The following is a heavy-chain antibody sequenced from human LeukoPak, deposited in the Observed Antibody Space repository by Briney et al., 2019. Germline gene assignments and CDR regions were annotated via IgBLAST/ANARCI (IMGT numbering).Heavy chain of an antibody. CDR1: GFTFSSYA. V-gene: IGHV3-23*01. CDR3: AKERAPLGYCSSTSCPFDY. D-gene: IGHD2-2*01. J-gene: IGHJ4*02. Sequence: PGGSLRLSCEASGFTFSSYAMSWVRQAPGKGLEWVSAISGSGGSTYYADSVKGRFTISRDNSKNTLYLQMNSLRAEDTAVYYCAKERAPLGYCSSTSCPFDYWGQGTLVTVSS. CDR2: ISGSGGST.